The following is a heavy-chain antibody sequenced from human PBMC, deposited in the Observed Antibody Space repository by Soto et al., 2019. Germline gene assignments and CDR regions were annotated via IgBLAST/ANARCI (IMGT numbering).Heavy chain of an antibody. J-gene: IGHJ4*02. Sequence: QVQLQESGPGLVKPSQTLSLTCTVSGGSISSGGYYWSWIRQHPGKGLEWIGYIYYSGSTYYNPSLKSRVTISVDTSKNQFSLKLSSGTAADTAVYYCSRDIRGISWPHFDYWGQGTLVTVSS. CDR3: SRDIRGISWPHFDY. V-gene: IGHV4-31*03. D-gene: IGHD6-13*01. CDR1: GGSISSGGYY. CDR2: IYYSGST.